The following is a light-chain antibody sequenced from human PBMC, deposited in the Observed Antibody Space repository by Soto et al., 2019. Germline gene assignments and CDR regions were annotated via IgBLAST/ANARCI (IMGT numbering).Light chain of an antibody. Sequence: QSVLTQSPSASASLGASVKLTCTLSSGHSSYAIAWHQQQPEKGPRYLMKLNSDGSHSKGDGIPDRFSGSSSGAERYLTISSLQPEDETDYDCQTWGTGIQVFGGGTKLTVL. J-gene: IGLJ2*01. V-gene: IGLV4-69*01. CDR1: SGHSSYA. CDR2: LNSDGSH. CDR3: QTWGTGIQV.